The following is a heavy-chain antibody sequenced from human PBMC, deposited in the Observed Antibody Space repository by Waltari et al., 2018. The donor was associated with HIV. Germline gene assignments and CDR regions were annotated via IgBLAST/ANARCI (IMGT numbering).Heavy chain of an antibody. CDR3: ASPFPYDSSGYYYINWYFDL. D-gene: IGHD3-22*01. CDR1: GGPISSSSYY. CDR2: IYYSGST. Sequence: QLQLQESGPGLVKPSETLSLTCTVSGGPISSSSYYWGWIRQPPGKGLEWIGSIYYSGSTYYNPSLKSRVTISVDTSKNQFSLKLSSVTAADTAVYYCASPFPYDSSGYYYINWYFDLWGRGTLVTVSS. V-gene: IGHV4-39*01. J-gene: IGHJ2*01.